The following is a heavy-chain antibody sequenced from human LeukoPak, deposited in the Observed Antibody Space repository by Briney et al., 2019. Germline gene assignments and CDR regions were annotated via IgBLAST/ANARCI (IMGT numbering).Heavy chain of an antibody. D-gene: IGHD3-3*01. Sequence: SETLSLTCTVSGGSIIGYYWNWIRQPPGKGLDWIGYIYHSGSTNYNPSLKSRVTISVDTSKTQISLKLRAVTAADTAVYYCARSRVWSGYQRATAWFDPWGQGTLVTVSS. CDR2: IYHSGST. J-gene: IGHJ5*02. CDR1: GGSIIGYY. CDR3: ARSRVWSGYQRATAWFDP. V-gene: IGHV4-59*01.